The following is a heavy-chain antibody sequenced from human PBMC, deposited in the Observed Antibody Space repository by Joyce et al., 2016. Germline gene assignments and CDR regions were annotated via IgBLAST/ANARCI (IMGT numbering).Heavy chain of an antibody. D-gene: IGHD6-6*01. V-gene: IGHV3-74*01. CDR1: GFSFSGYW. CDR2: SNTEGSST. CDR3: VRGISARPGGPNWFDP. Sequence: EVQLVESGGGLVQPGGSLRLSCAASGFSFSGYWIHWVRQAPGKGLGWVSRSNTEGSSTRFADSVKGRFTISRDNAKNTLYLQMNSLRAEDTAVYYCVRGISARPGGPNWFDPWGQGTLVTVSS. J-gene: IGHJ5*02.